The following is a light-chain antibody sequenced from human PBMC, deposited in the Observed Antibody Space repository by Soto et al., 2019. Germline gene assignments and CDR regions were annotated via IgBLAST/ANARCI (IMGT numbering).Light chain of an antibody. CDR2: GAS. Sequence: EIVLTQSPGTLSLSPGERATLSCRASQSVSNTYLAWYQQKPGQAPRLLIYGASSRATGTPDRFSGSGSGTDFTLTITRLEPEDFAVYYCQQEWTFGQGTKVEIK. J-gene: IGKJ1*01. CDR1: QSVSNTY. V-gene: IGKV3-20*01. CDR3: QQEWT.